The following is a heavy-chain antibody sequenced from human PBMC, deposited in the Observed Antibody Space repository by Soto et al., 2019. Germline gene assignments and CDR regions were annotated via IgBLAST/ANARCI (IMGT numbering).Heavy chain of an antibody. V-gene: IGHV4-31*03. J-gene: IGHJ3*02. D-gene: IGHD3-22*01. Sequence: QVQLQESGPGLVKPSQTLSLTCTVSGGSISSGGYYWSWIRQHPGKGLEWLGYIYYSGSTYYNPSRKIRVTISVDTSKNQFSLKLSSVTAADTAVYYCAREKPPSYYYSSGLDAFDIWGQGTMVTVSS. CDR3: AREKPPSYYYSSGLDAFDI. CDR1: GGSISSGGYY. CDR2: IYYSGST.